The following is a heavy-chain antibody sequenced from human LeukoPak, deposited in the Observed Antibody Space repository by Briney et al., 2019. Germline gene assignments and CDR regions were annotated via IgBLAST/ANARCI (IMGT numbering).Heavy chain of an antibody. CDR1: GDSISSSNSY. CDR2: MWFGATT. Sequence: SETLSLICTVSGDSISSSNSYWGWIRQPPGKGLEWIGSMWFGATTSYDPSLKSRVTISIDPSKNQFSLKLSSVTAADTALYYCARGRRGSYFQDYWGQGTLVTVSS. D-gene: IGHD1-26*01. CDR3: ARGRRGSYFQDY. J-gene: IGHJ4*02. V-gene: IGHV4-39*07.